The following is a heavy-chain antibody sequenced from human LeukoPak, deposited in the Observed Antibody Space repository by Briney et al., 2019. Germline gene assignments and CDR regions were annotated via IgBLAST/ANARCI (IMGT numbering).Heavy chain of an antibody. D-gene: IGHD3-10*01. V-gene: IGHV3-7*01. CDR2: IKQDGSDK. CDR3: ARERRGGDAFDL. Sequence: GGSLRLSCAASGFTLSSNWMGWVRQAPGKGLEWVANIKQDGSDKYYVGSVKGRFTISRDNAKNSLYLQMNSLRAEDSALYYCARERRGGDAFDLWGQGTMVTVSS. J-gene: IGHJ3*01. CDR1: GFTLSSNW.